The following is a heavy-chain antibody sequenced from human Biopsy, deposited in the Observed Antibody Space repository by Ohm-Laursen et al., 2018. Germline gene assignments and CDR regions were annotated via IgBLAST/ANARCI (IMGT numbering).Heavy chain of an antibody. Sequence: SSVKVSCKVSGYTFTDYGVSWVRQAPGQGLEWMGGIIPIFGTANYAQKFQDRVTVAADTSTSTATMELRSLRSDDTAVYYCATKLTGYFHHWGQETLVIVSS. CDR2: IIPIFGTA. CDR3: ATKLTGYFHH. D-gene: IGHD3-9*01. V-gene: IGHV1-69*06. CDR1: GYTFTDYG. J-gene: IGHJ1*01.